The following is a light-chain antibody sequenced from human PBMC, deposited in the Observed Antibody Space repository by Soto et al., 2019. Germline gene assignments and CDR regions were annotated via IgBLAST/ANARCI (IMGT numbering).Light chain of an antibody. J-gene: IGLJ1*01. CDR2: QVT. CDR1: SSDVGSYNL. V-gene: IGLV2-14*02. Sequence: QSALTQPASVSGSPGQSITISCTGTSSDVGSYNLVSWYQQHPGKAPKLIIYQVTNRPSGVSHRFSGSKSGNTASLTISGLQAEDEADYYCTSYSSSSTFYVFGTGTKVTVL. CDR3: TSYSSSSTFYV.